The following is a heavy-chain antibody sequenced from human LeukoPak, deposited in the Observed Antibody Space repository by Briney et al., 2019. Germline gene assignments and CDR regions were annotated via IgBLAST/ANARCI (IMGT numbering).Heavy chain of an antibody. CDR1: GFTFRTYD. CDR3: AKEGNIVVVPAAPDY. Sequence: GGSLRLSCAASGFTFRTYDMNGVRQAPGKGLEWGSAINDGGYNTYYADSVRGRFTISRDNAKNTLYLQMNSLRAEDTAVYYCAKEGNIVVVPAAPDYWGQGTLVTVSS. V-gene: IGHV3-23*01. D-gene: IGHD2-2*01. J-gene: IGHJ4*02. CDR2: INDGGYNT.